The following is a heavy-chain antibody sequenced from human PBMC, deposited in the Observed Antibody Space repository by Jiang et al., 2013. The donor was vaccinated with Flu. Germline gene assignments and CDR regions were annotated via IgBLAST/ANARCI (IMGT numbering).Heavy chain of an antibody. J-gene: IGHJ5*02. Sequence: SCKASGYTFTSYAMHWVRQAPGQRLEWMGWINAGNGNTKYSQKFQGRVTITRDTSASTAYMELSSLRSEDTAVYYCARVEPGNWFDPWGQGTLVTVSS. CDR1: GYTFTSYA. CDR2: INAGNGNT. V-gene: IGHV1-3*01. CDR3: ARVEPGNWFDP. D-gene: IGHD5-24*01.